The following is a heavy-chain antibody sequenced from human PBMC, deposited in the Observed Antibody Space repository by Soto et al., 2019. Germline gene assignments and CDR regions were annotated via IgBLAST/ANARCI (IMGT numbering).Heavy chain of an antibody. V-gene: IGHV4-34*01. J-gene: IGHJ4*02. Sequence: SETLSLTCAVYGGSFSGYYWSWIRQPPGKGLEWIGEINHSGSTNYNPSLKSRVTISVDTSKNQFSLKLSSVTAADTAVYYCASGYSSGWYVLPLFDYWGQGTLVTVSS. CDR3: ASGYSSGWYVLPLFDY. CDR2: INHSGST. D-gene: IGHD6-19*01. CDR1: GGSFSGYY.